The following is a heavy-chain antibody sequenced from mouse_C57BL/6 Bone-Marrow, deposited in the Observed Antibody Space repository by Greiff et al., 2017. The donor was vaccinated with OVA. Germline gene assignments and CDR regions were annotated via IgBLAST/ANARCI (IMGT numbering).Heavy chain of an antibody. CDR2: IYPGSGST. V-gene: IGHV1-55*01. CDR1: GYTFTSYR. D-gene: IGHD2-2*01. J-gene: IGHJ1*03. Sequence: VQLQQPGAELVKPGASVKMSCKASGYTFTSYRITWVKQRPGQGLEWIGDIYPGSGSTNYNEKFKSKATLTVDTSSSTAYMQLSSLTSEDSAVYYCARWLKGYFDVWGTGTTVTVSS. CDR3: ARWLKGYFDV.